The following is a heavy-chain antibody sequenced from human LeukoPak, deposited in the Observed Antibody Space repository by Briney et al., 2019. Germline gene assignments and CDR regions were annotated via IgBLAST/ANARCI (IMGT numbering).Heavy chain of an antibody. CDR2: ISGSGGGT. CDR3: AKVFVVVPAAIGWFDS. V-gene: IGHV3-23*01. Sequence: PGGSLRLSCAASGFTFSTFAMSWVRQAPGKGLEWVSAISGSGGGTYYADSVRGRFTISGDNSKNTLYLQLNSLRAEDTALYYCAKVFVVVPAAIGWFDSWGQGTLVTVSS. J-gene: IGHJ5*01. D-gene: IGHD2-2*01. CDR1: GFTFSTFA.